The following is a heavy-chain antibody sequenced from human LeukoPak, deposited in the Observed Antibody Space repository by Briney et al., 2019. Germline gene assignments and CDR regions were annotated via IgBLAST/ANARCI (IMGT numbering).Heavy chain of an antibody. CDR3: ARDGGDFDY. D-gene: IGHD3-3*01. CDR2: IKQDGSEY. V-gene: IGHV3-7*01. Sequence: GGSLRLSCVASGLTFSSYWMSWVRQAPGKGLEWVANIKQDGSEYSYVDSVKGRFTISRDSAKNSLYLQMNSLRAEDTAVYYCARDGGDFDYWGQGTLVTVSS. J-gene: IGHJ4*02. CDR1: GLTFSSYW.